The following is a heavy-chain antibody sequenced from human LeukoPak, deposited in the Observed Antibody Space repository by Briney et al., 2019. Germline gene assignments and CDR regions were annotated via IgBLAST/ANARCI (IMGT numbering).Heavy chain of an antibody. CDR3: AKDWIQFNRVFDCFDS. Sequence: PGGSLRLSCATSGFPFETNAMSWVRQAPGKGLEWVATIGNTETFYADSVTGRFTISRDNSKNTVNLLMNRLRVEDTAIYYCAKDWIQFNRVFDCFDSWGQGTLVTVSS. CDR2: IGNTET. CDR1: GFPFETNA. J-gene: IGHJ4*02. V-gene: IGHV3-23*01. D-gene: IGHD5-18*01.